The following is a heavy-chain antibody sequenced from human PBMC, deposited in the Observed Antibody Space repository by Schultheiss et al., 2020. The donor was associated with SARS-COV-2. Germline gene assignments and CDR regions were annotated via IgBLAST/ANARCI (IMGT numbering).Heavy chain of an antibody. Sequence: GSLRLSCEASGFTVSSNYMSWVRQAPGKGLEWIGSIYYSGSTYYNPSLKSRVTISVDTSKNQFSLKLSSVTAADTAVYYCARHPPITIFGVVMPFDYWGQGTLVTVSS. D-gene: IGHD3-3*01. CDR2: IYYSGST. CDR1: GFTVSSNY. V-gene: IGHV4-39*01. J-gene: IGHJ4*02. CDR3: ARHPPITIFGVVMPFDY.